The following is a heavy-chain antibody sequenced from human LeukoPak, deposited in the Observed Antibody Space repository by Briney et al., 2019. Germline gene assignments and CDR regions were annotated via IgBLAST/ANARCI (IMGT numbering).Heavy chain of an antibody. Sequence: QPGRSLRLSCAASGFTFSSYAMSWVRQAPGKGLEWVSAISGSGGSTYYADSVKGRFTISRDNSKNTLYLQMNSLRAEDTAVYYCAKDLLSSGGNIFDYWGQGTLVTVSS. J-gene: IGHJ4*02. CDR2: ISGSGGST. CDR3: AKDLLSSGGNIFDY. D-gene: IGHD2-15*01. CDR1: GFTFSSYA. V-gene: IGHV3-23*01.